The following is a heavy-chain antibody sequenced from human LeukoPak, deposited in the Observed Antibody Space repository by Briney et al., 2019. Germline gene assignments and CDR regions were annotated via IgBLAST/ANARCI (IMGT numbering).Heavy chain of an antibody. D-gene: IGHD3-22*01. J-gene: IGHJ4*02. CDR1: GYTFTSYG. CDR3: ARCPYYDDSSGYSDY. CDR2: ISAYNGNT. Sequence: ASVKVSCKASGYTFTSYGISWVRQAPGQGLEWIGWISAYNGNTDYAQKLQGRVTMTTDTSTSTAYMELRSLRSDDTAVYYWARCPYYDDSSGYSDYWGQGTLVTVSS. V-gene: IGHV1-18*01.